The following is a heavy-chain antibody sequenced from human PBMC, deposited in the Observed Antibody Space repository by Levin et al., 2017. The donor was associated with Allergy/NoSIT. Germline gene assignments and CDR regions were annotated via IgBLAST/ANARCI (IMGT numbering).Heavy chain of an antibody. D-gene: IGHD6-13*01. V-gene: IGHV3-30-3*01. CDR2: ISYDGSNK. J-gene: IGHJ5*02. CDR1: GFTFSSYA. CDR3: ARAYSPLGYSSSWYTLLTHNWFDP. Sequence: GGSLRLSCAASGFTFSSYAMHWVRQAPGKGLEWVAVISYDGSNKYYADSVKGRFTISRDNSKNTLYLQMNSLRAEDTAVYYCARAYSPLGYSSSWYTLLTHNWFDPWGQGTLVTVSS.